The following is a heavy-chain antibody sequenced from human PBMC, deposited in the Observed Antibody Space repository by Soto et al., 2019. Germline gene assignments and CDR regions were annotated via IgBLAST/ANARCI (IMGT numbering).Heavy chain of an antibody. D-gene: IGHD3-10*01. Sequence: EGQLLESGGDLVQPGGSLRLSCAASGFTFGIDWMSWVRQAPGKGLEWVGTINLDASAKTYVDSVKGRFTMSRDNAQNAPYVQMHSPRAADTAVYYCARDAGYSSGNSVNHYLYNWGQGTQVTVSP. J-gene: IGHJ4*02. CDR2: INLDASAK. CDR3: ARDAGYSSGNSVNHYLYN. CDR1: GFTFGIDW. V-gene: IGHV3-7*01.